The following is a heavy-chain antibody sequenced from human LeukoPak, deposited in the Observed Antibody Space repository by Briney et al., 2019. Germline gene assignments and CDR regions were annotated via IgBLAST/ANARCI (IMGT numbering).Heavy chain of an antibody. V-gene: IGHV1-2*02. Sequence: GAAVKVSCKASGYTFTGYYMHWVRQAPGQGLEWMGWINPNSGGTNYAQKFQGRVTMTRDTSISTAYMELSRLRSEDTAVYYCARSPSKYYDILTGYYRSEFDYWGQGTLVTVSS. CDR2: INPNSGGT. J-gene: IGHJ4*02. CDR1: GYTFTGYY. CDR3: ARSPSKYYDILTGYYRSEFDY. D-gene: IGHD3-9*01.